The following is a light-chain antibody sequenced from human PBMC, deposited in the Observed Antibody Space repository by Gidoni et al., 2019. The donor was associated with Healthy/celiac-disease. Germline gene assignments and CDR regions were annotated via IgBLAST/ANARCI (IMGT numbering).Light chain of an antibody. CDR3: QQYNSLWT. CDR1: QSISSW. V-gene: IGKV1-5*03. CDR2: KAS. J-gene: IGKJ1*01. Sequence: DIQKTQSPTTLSASVGDRVTIPCRASQSISSWLAWYQQKPGKAPKLLIYKASSLEGAVPSRFSGSGSGTEFTLTISSLQPDDFATYSRQQYNSLWTFGQGTKVEIK.